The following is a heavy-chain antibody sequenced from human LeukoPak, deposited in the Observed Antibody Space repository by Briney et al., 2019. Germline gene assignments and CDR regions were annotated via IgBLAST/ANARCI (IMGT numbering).Heavy chain of an antibody. Sequence: SETLSLTCTVSGGSISSSSYYWGWIRQPPGKGLEWIGSIYYSGSTYYNPSLKSRVTISVDTSKNQFSLKLSSVTAADTAVYYCARGKRAAAYYYYMDVWGKGTTVTVSS. CDR2: IYYSGST. CDR3: ARGKRAAAYYYYMDV. CDR1: GGSISSSSYY. D-gene: IGHD6-25*01. V-gene: IGHV4-39*07. J-gene: IGHJ6*03.